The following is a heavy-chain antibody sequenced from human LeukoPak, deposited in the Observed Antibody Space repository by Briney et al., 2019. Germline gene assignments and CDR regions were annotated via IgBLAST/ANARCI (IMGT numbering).Heavy chain of an antibody. Sequence: GGSLRLPCAASGFTFSSYTMNWVRQAPGKGLEWVSYISRGSSTIYYADSVKGRFTISRDNAKNSLYLQMNSLRDEDTAVYYCARECGGDCYNWFDPWGQGTLVTVSS. D-gene: IGHD2-21*02. J-gene: IGHJ5*02. V-gene: IGHV3-48*02. CDR2: ISRGSSTI. CDR3: ARECGGDCYNWFDP. CDR1: GFTFSSYT.